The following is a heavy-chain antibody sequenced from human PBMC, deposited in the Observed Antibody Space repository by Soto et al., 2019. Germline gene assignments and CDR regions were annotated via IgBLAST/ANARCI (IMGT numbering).Heavy chain of an antibody. CDR3: ARRSAGGNNWFDP. V-gene: IGHV4-39*01. Sequence: PSETLSLTCTVSGGSITSSQDYWDWIRQPPGKGLEWIGSIYYSGNLYYNPSLESRVTISVDTSKIQFSLRLNSVTAADTAIYYCARRSAGGNNWFDPWGQGTLVTVSS. D-gene: IGHD1-26*01. CDR2: IYYSGNL. J-gene: IGHJ5*02. CDR1: GGSITSSQDY.